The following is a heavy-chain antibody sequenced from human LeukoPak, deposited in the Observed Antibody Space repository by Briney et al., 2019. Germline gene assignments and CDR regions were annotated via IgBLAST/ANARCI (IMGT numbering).Heavy chain of an antibody. CDR2: IYYSGST. Sequence: SETLSLTCTVSGGSISSYYWSWIRRPPGKGLEWIGYIYYSGSTNYNPSLKSRVTISVDTSKNQFSLKLSSVTAADTAVYYCARRGGYCSSTSCYQLDYWGQGTLVTVSS. J-gene: IGHJ4*02. V-gene: IGHV4-59*01. CDR1: GGSISSYY. CDR3: ARRGGYCSSTSCYQLDY. D-gene: IGHD2-2*01.